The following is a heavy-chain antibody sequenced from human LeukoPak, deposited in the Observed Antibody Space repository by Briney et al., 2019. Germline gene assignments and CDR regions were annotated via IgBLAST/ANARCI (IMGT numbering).Heavy chain of an antibody. CDR3: ARDVVVVPAAKGPHDWFDP. Sequence: PSEPLSLTCTVSGGSISSSSYYWGWIRQPPGKGLEWIGSIYYSGSTYYNPSLKSRVTISVDTSKNQFSLKLSSVTAADTAVYYCARDVVVVPAAKGPHDWFDPWGQGTLVTVSS. CDR2: IYYSGST. D-gene: IGHD2-2*01. V-gene: IGHV4-39*07. CDR1: GGSISSSSYY. J-gene: IGHJ5*02.